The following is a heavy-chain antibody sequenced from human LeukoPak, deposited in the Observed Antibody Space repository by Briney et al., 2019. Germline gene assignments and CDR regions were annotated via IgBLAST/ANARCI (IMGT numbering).Heavy chain of an antibody. J-gene: IGHJ6*02. D-gene: IGHD3-10*01. CDR1: GFTFSSYA. V-gene: IGHV3-30-3*01. Sequence: GGSLRLSCAASGFTFSSYAMHWVRQAPGKGLEGVAVISYDGSNKYYADSVKGRFTISRDNSKNTLYLQMNSLRAEDTAVYYCARDSLRYYYGSGSYYWAETFYYYYYGMDVWGQGTTVTVSS. CDR2: ISYDGSNK. CDR3: ARDSLRYYYGSGSYYWAETFYYYYYGMDV.